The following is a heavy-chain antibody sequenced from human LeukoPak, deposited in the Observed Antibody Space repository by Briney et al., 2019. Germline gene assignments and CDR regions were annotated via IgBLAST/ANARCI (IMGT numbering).Heavy chain of an antibody. D-gene: IGHD2-21*02. Sequence: GGSLRLSCAASGFTFSDYYMSWIRQAPGKGLEWVSYISSSGSTIYYADSVKGRFTISRDNAKNSLYLQMNSLRAEDTAVYYCAGDAYCGGDCYRDYFDYWGQGTLVTVSS. CDR1: GFTFSDYY. J-gene: IGHJ4*02. CDR3: AGDAYCGGDCYRDYFDY. CDR2: ISSSGSTI. V-gene: IGHV3-11*01.